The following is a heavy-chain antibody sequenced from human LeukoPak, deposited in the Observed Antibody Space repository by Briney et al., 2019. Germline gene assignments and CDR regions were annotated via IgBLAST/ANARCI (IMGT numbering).Heavy chain of an antibody. Sequence: GGSLRLSCAASGFTFSKYAMSWVRQAPGKGLEWVSAISGSGDSTYYADSVKGRFTISRGNSKNTLYLQMNSLRAEDTAVYYCAKDRTYSSSWYSPFDYWGQGTLVTVSS. CDR3: AKDRTYSSSWYSPFDY. J-gene: IGHJ4*02. CDR1: GFTFSKYA. D-gene: IGHD6-13*01. CDR2: ISGSGDST. V-gene: IGHV3-23*01.